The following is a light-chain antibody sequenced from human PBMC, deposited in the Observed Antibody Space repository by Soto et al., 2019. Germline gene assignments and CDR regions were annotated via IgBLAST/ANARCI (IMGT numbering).Light chain of an antibody. CDR3: QKYNSAPLT. CDR2: SAS. J-gene: IGKJ4*01. CDR1: QGITNY. Sequence: DILMTQSPSSLSASVGDRVTITCRASQGITNYLAWYQQKAGKVPKLLIYSASALQAGVPSRFSGSGSGTAFSLTISSLQPEDVATYYGQKYNSAPLTFGGGTKVEIK. V-gene: IGKV1-27*01.